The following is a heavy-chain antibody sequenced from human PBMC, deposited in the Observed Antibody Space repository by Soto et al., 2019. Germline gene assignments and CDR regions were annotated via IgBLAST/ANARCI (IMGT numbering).Heavy chain of an antibody. D-gene: IGHD3-22*01. J-gene: IGHJ6*02. CDR2: IIPIFGTA. CDR3: ALRYYDSSGYSLHWAWYHSYGMDV. CDR1: GGTFSSYA. Sequence: SVKVSCKASGGTFSSYAISWVRQAPGQGLEWMGGIIPIFGTANYAQKFQGRVTITADESTSTAYMELSSLRSEDTAVYYCALRYYDSSGYSLHWAWYHSYGMDVWGQGTTVTLSS. V-gene: IGHV1-69*13.